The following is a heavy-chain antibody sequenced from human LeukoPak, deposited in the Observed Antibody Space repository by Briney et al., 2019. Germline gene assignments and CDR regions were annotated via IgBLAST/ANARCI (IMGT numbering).Heavy chain of an antibody. Sequence: GGSLRLSCAASGFTFTNAWMSWVRQAPGKGPEWVGRIKSKIDGGTVDYAAPVKGRFTVSRDDSQNTLYLQMNSLKIEDTAVYYCTTAWGSVDYWGQGTLVTVSS. CDR2: IKSKIDGGTV. V-gene: IGHV3-15*01. CDR1: GFTFTNAW. CDR3: TTAWGSVDY. D-gene: IGHD7-27*01. J-gene: IGHJ4*02.